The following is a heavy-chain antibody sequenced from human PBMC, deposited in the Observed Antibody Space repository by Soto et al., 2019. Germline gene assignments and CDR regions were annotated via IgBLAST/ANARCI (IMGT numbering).Heavy chain of an antibody. CDR2: MHDSGTT. J-gene: IGHJ4*02. Sequence: SETLSLTCSVSGASVTSGDYYWNWIRQTPGTGLEWLGYMHDSGTTSYNPSLKGRVTISRDTSKNQFSLKLTSVSAADTAVYFCARGGLYDLWSGLFDWGQGIRVTVSS. CDR3: ARGGLYDLWSGLFD. V-gene: IGHV4-30-4*01. CDR1: GASVTSGDYY. D-gene: IGHD3-3*01.